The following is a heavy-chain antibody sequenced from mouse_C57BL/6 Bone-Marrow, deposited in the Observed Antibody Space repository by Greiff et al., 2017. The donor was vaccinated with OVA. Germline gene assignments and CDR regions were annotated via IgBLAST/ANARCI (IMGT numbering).Heavy chain of an antibody. CDR1: GYTFTSYW. CDR2: IDPSDSYT. D-gene: IGHD2-3*01. CDR3: ARDGYYNWFAY. V-gene: IGHV1-69*01. J-gene: IGHJ3*01. Sequence: VQLQQPGAELVMPGASVKLSCKASGYTFTSYWMHWVKRRPGQGLEWIGEIDPSDSYTNYNQKFKGKSTLTVDKSSSTAYMQLSSLTSEDSAVYYCARDGYYNWFAYWGQGTLVTVSA.